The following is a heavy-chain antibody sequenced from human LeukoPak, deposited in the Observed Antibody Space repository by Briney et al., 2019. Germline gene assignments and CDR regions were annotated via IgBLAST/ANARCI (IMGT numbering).Heavy chain of an antibody. J-gene: IGHJ5*02. CDR1: GFTFSSYA. Sequence: GGSLRLSCAASGFTFSSYAMSWVRQAPGKGLEWVSAISGSGGSTYYADSVKGRFTISRDNSKNSLYLQMNSLRAEDTAVYCCARDGIAVAGTDWFDPWGQGTLVTVSS. D-gene: IGHD6-19*01. CDR2: ISGSGGST. V-gene: IGHV3-23*01. CDR3: ARDGIAVAGTDWFDP.